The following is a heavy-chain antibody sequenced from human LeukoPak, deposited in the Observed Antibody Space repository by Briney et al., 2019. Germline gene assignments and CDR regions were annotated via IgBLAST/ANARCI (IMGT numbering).Heavy chain of an antibody. D-gene: IGHD1-1*01. CDR2: INPNSGGT. J-gene: IGHJ4*02. CDR3: ARVGGTADY. V-gene: IGHV1-2*02. Sequence: ASVKVSCKASGYTFTSYGISWVRQAPGQGLEWMGWINPNSGGTNYAQKFQGRVTMTRDTSISTAYMELSRLRSDDTAVYYCARVGGTADYWGQGTLVTVSS. CDR1: GYTFTSYG.